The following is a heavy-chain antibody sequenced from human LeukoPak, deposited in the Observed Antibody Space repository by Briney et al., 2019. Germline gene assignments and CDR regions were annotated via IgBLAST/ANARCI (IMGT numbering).Heavy chain of an antibody. J-gene: IGHJ4*02. V-gene: IGHV4-4*02. Sequence: SETLSLTCAVSGGSISSGNWWSWVRQPPGKGLEWIGEILHSGSTNYNPSLKSRVTMSVDKSKNHFSLKLSSVTAADTAVYYCFSGGNSGDWLYWGQGTLVTVSS. CDR2: ILHSGST. D-gene: IGHD4-23*01. CDR3: FSGGNSGDWLY. CDR1: GGSISSGNW.